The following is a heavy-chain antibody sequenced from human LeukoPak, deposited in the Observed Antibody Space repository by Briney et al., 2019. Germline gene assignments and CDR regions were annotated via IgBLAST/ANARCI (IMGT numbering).Heavy chain of an antibody. CDR3: AKDPSGDPTFYHMDV. J-gene: IGHJ6*03. V-gene: IGHV3-23*01. CDR2: VNDRGTGT. CDR1: GFTFSKYA. D-gene: IGHD3-10*01. Sequence: GGSLGLSCAASGFTFSKYAMSWVRQAPGKGLEWVSTVNDRGTGTYYADSVKGRFTISRDNSKNTLYLQMNSLRAEDTAVYYCAKDPSGDPTFYHMDVWGKGTTVTVSS.